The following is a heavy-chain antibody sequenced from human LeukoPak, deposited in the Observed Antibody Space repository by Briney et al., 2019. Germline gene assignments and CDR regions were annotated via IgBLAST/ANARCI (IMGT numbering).Heavy chain of an antibody. J-gene: IGHJ4*02. D-gene: IGHD6-19*01. Sequence: GASVKVSCKASGYTFTGYYMHWVRQAPGQGLEWMGRINPNSGGTNYAQKFQGRVTMTRDTSISTAYMELSRLRSDDTAVYSCAGDRSGMYYFDYWGQGTLVTVSS. CDR1: GYTFTGYY. V-gene: IGHV1-2*06. CDR2: INPNSGGT. CDR3: AGDRSGMYYFDY.